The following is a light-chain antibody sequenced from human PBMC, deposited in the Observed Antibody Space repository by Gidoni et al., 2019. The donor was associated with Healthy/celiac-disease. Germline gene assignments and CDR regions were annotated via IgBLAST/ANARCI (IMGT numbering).Light chain of an antibody. CDR1: QSIRSY. CDR3: HQSCNTLALT. CDR2: AAS. J-gene: IGKJ4*01. Sequence: DIETTKSPSSLSASVGDRVTITCWASQSIRSYLNWYQQKTGKAPNHLISAASSLQIGVPSRFSGSGSGTDFTLTISSLQPEDFATYYCHQSCNTLALTFGGGTKVEIK. V-gene: IGKV1-39*01.